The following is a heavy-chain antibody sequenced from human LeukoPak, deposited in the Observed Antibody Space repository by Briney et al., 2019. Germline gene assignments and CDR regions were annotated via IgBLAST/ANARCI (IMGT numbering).Heavy chain of an antibody. Sequence: GASVKVSCKPSGYTFTSYYMHWVRQAPGQGLEWMGIINPSGGSTSYAQKFQGRVTMTRDTSTSTVYMELSSLRSEDTAVYYCARDRMDLVVPAAMDLDYWGQGTLVTVSS. J-gene: IGHJ4*02. CDR1: GYTFTSYY. V-gene: IGHV1-46*01. CDR3: ARDRMDLVVPAAMDLDY. D-gene: IGHD2-2*01. CDR2: INPSGGST.